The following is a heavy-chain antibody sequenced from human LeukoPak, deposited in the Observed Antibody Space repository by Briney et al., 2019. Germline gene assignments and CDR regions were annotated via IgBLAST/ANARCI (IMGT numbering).Heavy chain of an antibody. CDR3: GRDDGGYAVY. V-gene: IGHV3-33*08. D-gene: IGHD5-12*01. CDR2: IWCDGSNK. CDR1: GFTFSSYG. J-gene: IGHJ4*02. Sequence: GGSLTLSCAASGFTFSSYGMHWVRQAPGKGLEWVAVIWCDGSNKYYADSVKGRFTISRDNSKNTLYLQMSSLRAEDTAVYYCGRDDGGYAVYWGQGTLVTVSS.